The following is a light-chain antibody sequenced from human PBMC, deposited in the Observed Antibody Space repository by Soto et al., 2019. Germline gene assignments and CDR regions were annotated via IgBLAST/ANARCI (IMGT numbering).Light chain of an antibody. V-gene: IGKV1-9*01. CDR3: QQVNSYPWT. J-gene: IGKJ1*01. CDR1: QSISSY. Sequence: DIQMTQSPSSLSASVGDRVTITCRASQSISSYLNWYQQKPGKAPKLLIYAASSLQSGVPSRFSGSGSGTEFTLTISSLQPEDFASYYCQQVNSYPWTFGQGTKVDI. CDR2: AAS.